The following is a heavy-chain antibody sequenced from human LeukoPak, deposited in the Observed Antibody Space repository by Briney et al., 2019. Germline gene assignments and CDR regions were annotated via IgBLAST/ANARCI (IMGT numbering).Heavy chain of an antibody. D-gene: IGHD2-15*01. V-gene: IGHV3-7*01. CDR3: ARLDAAGRVLNA. J-gene: IGHJ3*01. CDR2: VNIDGTEQ. CDR1: AFSFSSYS. Sequence: GGSLRLSCASSAFSFSSYSISWVRQAPGKGLEWVANVNIDGTEQHFVDSVEGRFTISRGNAKRSLFLQMNSLRADDTAVYYCARLDAAGRVLNAWGQGTMVSVSS.